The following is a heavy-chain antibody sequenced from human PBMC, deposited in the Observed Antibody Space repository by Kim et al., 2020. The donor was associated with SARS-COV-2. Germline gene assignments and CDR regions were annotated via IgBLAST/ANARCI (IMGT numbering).Heavy chain of an antibody. D-gene: IGHD6-13*01. V-gene: IGHV4-39*01. Sequence: PSLTRRVTISVDTSKNQFSLKLSSVTAAETAVYYCARHIAGNYYYYYMDVWGKGTTVTVSS. J-gene: IGHJ6*03. CDR3: ARHIAGNYYYYYMDV.